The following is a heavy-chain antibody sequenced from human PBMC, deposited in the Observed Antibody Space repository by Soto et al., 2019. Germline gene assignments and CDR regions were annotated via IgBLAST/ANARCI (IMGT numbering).Heavy chain of an antibody. Sequence: QVQLMQSGAEVKKPGSSVNVSCKASGGTFSTSAISWVRQAPGEGLEWVGGIMPVFATPDYAQKFQGRVTISADESTTTAYLELTSLTTDDTAVYYCARDIDRQQLGGNYYYILDVWGQGTAITVSS. J-gene: IGHJ6*02. CDR1: GGTFSTSA. CDR2: IMPVFATP. CDR3: ARDIDRQQLGGNYYYILDV. V-gene: IGHV1-69*12. D-gene: IGHD1-26*01.